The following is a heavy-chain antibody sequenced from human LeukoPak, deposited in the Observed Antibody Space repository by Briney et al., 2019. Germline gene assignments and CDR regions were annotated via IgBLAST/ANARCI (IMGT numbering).Heavy chain of an antibody. Sequence: ASVKVSCKASGYTFTSYDINWVRQATGQGLEWMGWMNPNSGNTGYAQKFQGRVTITRNTSISTAYMELSSLRSEDTAVYYCARYDSEALNDFWSGYYNYWGQGTLVTVSS. CDR1: GYTFTSYD. V-gene: IGHV1-8*01. J-gene: IGHJ4*02. D-gene: IGHD3-3*01. CDR3: ARYDSEALNDFWSGYYNY. CDR2: MNPNSGNT.